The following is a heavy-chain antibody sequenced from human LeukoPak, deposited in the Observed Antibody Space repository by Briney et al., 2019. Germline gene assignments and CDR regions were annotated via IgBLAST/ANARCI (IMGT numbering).Heavy chain of an antibody. Sequence: SQTLSLTCTVSGGSISSGDYYWSWIRQPPGKGLEWIGYIYYSGSTYYNPSLKSRVTISVDTSKNQFSLRLSSVTAADTAVYYCARWGITMVRGVIFGFDPWGQGTLVTVSS. J-gene: IGHJ5*02. CDR3: ARWGITMVRGVIFGFDP. V-gene: IGHV4-30-4*01. CDR1: GGSISSGDYY. D-gene: IGHD3-10*01. CDR2: IYYSGST.